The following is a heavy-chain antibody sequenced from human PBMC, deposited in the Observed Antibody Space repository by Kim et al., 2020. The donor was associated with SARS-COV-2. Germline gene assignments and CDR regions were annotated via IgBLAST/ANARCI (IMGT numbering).Heavy chain of an antibody. J-gene: IGHJ4*02. Sequence: GGSLRLSCAASGFTFSNYAMHWVRQAPGKGLEYVSSISSNGDNTYYVSSVRGRFTISRDNYKNTLYLQVGDRRAEDTAVYCCAIPVGGVWYSAFWGQGTRVSVSS. V-gene: IGHV3-64*01. CDR2: ISSNGDNT. D-gene: IGHD2-21*02. CDR3: AIPVGGVWYSAF. CDR1: GFTFSNYA.